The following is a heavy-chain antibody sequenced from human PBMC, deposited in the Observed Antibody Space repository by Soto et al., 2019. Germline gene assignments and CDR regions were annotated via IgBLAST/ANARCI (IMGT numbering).Heavy chain of an antibody. CDR3: VKASERYYYEC. CDR1: GFTFSSYA. V-gene: IGHV3-64D*06. J-gene: IGHJ4*02. Sequence: PGGSLRLSCSASGFTFSSYAMHWVRQAPGKGLEYVSAITNTGGSTYYADSVKGRFTISRDNSKNTLYLQMSSLRTEDTSVYYCVKASERYYYECWGQGTLVTVSS. CDR2: ITNTGGST. D-gene: IGHD3-22*01.